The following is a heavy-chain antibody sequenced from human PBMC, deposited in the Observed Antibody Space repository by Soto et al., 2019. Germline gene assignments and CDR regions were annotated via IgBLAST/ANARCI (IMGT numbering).Heavy chain of an antibody. CDR1: GGSISSYY. CDR2: IYYSGST. CDR3: ARDTSGTYFDY. Sequence: ETLSLTCTVSGGSISSYYCSWIRQPPGKGLEWIGYIYYSGSTNYNPSLKSRVTISVDTSKNQFSLKLSSVTAADTAVYYCARDTSGTYFDYWGQGTLVTVSS. D-gene: IGHD1-1*01. V-gene: IGHV4-59*01. J-gene: IGHJ4*02.